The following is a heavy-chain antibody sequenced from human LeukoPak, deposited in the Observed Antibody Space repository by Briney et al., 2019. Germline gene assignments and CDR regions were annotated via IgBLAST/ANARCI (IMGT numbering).Heavy chain of an antibody. CDR2: IRYDGSDK. V-gene: IGHV3-30*02. Sequence: GGSLRLSCAASGFIFSNYGMHWVRQTPGKGLEWVAFIRYDGSDKYYADSVKGRLTISRDNSKNTLYLQMNSLRGEDTAVYYCAKDGAGYSSGWYAEYFQRWGQGSLVTVSS. D-gene: IGHD6-19*01. CDR3: AKDGAGYSSGWYAEYFQR. CDR1: GFIFSNYG. J-gene: IGHJ1*01.